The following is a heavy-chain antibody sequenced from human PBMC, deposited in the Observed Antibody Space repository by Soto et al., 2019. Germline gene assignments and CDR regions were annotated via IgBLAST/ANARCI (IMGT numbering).Heavy chain of an antibody. CDR3: ARGTETTKVFHL. CDR1: GGSISTYS. J-gene: IGHJ5*02. Sequence: SETLSLTCSVSGGSISTYSWSWIRQPPGKGLEWIGNISYTGHTNYNPSLKSRVTISLDTPENQFSLKLTSVTAADTAVYYCARGTETTKVFHLWGQGNLVTVSS. D-gene: IGHD1-1*01. CDR2: ISYTGHT. V-gene: IGHV4-59*01.